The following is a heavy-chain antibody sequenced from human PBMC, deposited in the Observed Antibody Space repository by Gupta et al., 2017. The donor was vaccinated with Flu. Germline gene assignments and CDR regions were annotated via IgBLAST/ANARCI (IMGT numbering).Heavy chain of an antibody. V-gene: IGHV3-15*01. CDR2: IKSKTDVGTT. Sequence: EVQLVESGGGLVKPGGSLRLSCAASGFTFSNAWMSWVRQAPGKGLEWVGRIKSKTDVGTTDYAAPVKGRFTISRDDSKNTLYLQMNSLKTEDTAVYYCTTRQVAGDYWGQGTLVTVSS. D-gene: IGHD6-19*01. CDR1: GFTFSNAW. J-gene: IGHJ4*02. CDR3: TTRQVAGDY.